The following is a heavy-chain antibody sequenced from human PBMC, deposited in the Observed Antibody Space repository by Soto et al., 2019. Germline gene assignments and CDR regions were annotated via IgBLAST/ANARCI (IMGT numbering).Heavy chain of an antibody. CDR2: INSDGSTT. V-gene: IGHV3-74*01. CDR1: GFTFTYW. D-gene: IGHD3-10*01. Sequence: EVQLVESGGGLVQPGGSLRLSCAGSGFTFTYWMHWVRQAPGEGLVWVARINSDGSTTDYADSVKGRFTISRDNAENTLYLQMDSLRAEDTAVYYCARAGSYRFDYWGQGTLVTVSS. J-gene: IGHJ4*02. CDR3: ARAGSYRFDY.